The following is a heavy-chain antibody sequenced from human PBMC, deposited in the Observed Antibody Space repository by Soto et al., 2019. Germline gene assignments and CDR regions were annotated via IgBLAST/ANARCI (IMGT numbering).Heavy chain of an antibody. CDR3: ARDSEIVGATTLHDC. CDR2: INPNSGGT. V-gene: IGHV1-2*02. J-gene: IGHJ4*02. Sequence: RASVKVSCKASGYTFTGYYMHWVRQAPGQGLEWMGWINPNSGGTNYAQKFQGRVTMTRDTSISTAYMELSRLRSDDTAIYYCARDSEIVGATTLHDCWGQGTLVTVSS. D-gene: IGHD1-26*01. CDR1: GYTFTGYY.